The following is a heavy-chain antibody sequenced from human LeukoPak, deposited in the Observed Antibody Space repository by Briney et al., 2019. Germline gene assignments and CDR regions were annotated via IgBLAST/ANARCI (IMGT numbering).Heavy chain of an antibody. J-gene: IGHJ6*03. CDR1: GGSISSYY. V-gene: IGHV4-59*08. CDR3: ARVEWLRSGFYYYYYMDV. Sequence: SETLSLTCTVSGGSISSYYWSWIRQPPGKGLEWIGYIYYSGSTNYNPSLKSRVTISVDTSKNQFSLKLSSVTAADTAVYYCARVEWLRSGFYYYYYMDVWGKGTTVTISS. CDR2: IYYSGST. D-gene: IGHD5-12*01.